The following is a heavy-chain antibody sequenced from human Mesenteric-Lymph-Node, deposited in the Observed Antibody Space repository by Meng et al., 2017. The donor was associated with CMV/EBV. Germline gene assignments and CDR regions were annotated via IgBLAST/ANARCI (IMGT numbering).Heavy chain of an antibody. V-gene: IGHV1-2*02. Sequence: KASGRTINSYAINWVRQAPGQGFEWMGWINPNTGGTEYAQKFQGRVTMTRETSISTAYMELSSLRSDDTAVYYCASGGHGSSWYSLDYWGQGTLVTVSS. J-gene: IGHJ4*02. CDR3: ASGGHGSSWYSLDY. CDR2: INPNTGGT. CDR1: GRTINSYA. D-gene: IGHD6-13*01.